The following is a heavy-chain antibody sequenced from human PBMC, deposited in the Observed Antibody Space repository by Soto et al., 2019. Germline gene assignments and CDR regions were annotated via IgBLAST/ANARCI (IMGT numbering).Heavy chain of an antibody. CDR2: ISSSSNYI. D-gene: IGHD6-19*01. Sequence: EVQLVESGGGLVKPGGSLRLSCAASGFTFSSFSMNWVRQAPGKGLEWVSSISSSSNYIYYADSVKGRFTISRDNAKNSLYLQMNSLRAEDTAVYYCARVKGVAVTFFYYYGMDVWGQGTTVTVSS. CDR1: GFTFSSFS. V-gene: IGHV3-21*01. CDR3: ARVKGVAVTFFYYYGMDV. J-gene: IGHJ6*02.